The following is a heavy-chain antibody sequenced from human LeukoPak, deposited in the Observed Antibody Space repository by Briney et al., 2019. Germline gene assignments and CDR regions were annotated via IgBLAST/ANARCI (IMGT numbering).Heavy chain of an antibody. D-gene: IGHD5-24*01. Sequence: SETLSLTCTVSGGSISSSSYYWGWIRQPPGKGLEWIGSIYYSGSTYYNPSLKSRVTISVDTSKNQFSLKLSSVTAADTAVYYCARKWLQFRYFDLWGRGTLVTVSS. CDR3: ARKWLQFRYFDL. J-gene: IGHJ2*01. CDR1: GGSISSSSYY. V-gene: IGHV4-39*01. CDR2: IYYSGST.